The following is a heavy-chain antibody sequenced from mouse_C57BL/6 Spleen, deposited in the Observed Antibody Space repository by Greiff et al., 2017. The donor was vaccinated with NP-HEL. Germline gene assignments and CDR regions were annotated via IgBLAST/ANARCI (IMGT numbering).Heavy chain of an antibody. Sequence: EVMLVESGGDLVKPGGSLKLSCAASGFTFSSYGMSWVRQTPDKRLEWVATISSGGSYTYYPDSVKGRFTISRDNAKNTLYLQMSSLKSEDTAMFYCARQSSFYFDYWGQGTTLTVSS. D-gene: IGHD1-3*01. CDR1: GFTFSSYG. CDR3: ARQSSFYFDY. J-gene: IGHJ2*01. V-gene: IGHV5-6*01. CDR2: ISSGGSYT.